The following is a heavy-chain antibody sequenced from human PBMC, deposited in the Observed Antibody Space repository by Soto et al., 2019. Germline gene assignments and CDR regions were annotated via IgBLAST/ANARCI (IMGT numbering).Heavy chain of an antibody. CDR1: GGSISSGGYY. CDR2: IYYSGST. V-gene: IGHV4-31*03. Sequence: SETLSLTCTVAGGSISSGGYYWSWLRQHPGKGLEWIGYIYYSGSTYYNPSLKSRVTISVDTSKNQFSLKLSSVTAADTAVYYCATLGIGSSGYYYDYWGQGTLVTVSS. J-gene: IGHJ4*02. D-gene: IGHD3-22*01. CDR3: ATLGIGSSGYYYDY.